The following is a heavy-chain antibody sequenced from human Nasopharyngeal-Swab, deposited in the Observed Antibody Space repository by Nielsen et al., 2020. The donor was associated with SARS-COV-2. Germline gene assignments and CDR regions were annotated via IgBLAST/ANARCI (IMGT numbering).Heavy chain of an antibody. Sequence: GESLKISCAASGFTFSSYSMNWVRQAPGKGLEWVANIKQDGSEKYYVDSVKGRFTISRDNAKNSLYLQMNSLRAEDTAVYYCARDLGNIVATIGFDYWGQGTLVTVSS. CDR2: IKQDGSEK. CDR3: ARDLGNIVATIGFDY. J-gene: IGHJ4*02. CDR1: GFTFSSYS. V-gene: IGHV3-7*01. D-gene: IGHD5-12*01.